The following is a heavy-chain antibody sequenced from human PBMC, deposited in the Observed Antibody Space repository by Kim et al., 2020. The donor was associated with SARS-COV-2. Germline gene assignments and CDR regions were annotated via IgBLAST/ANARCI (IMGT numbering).Heavy chain of an antibody. D-gene: IGHD5-12*01. CDR2: INHSGST. CDR3: AREATRGWVGMDV. J-gene: IGHJ6*02. V-gene: IGHV4-34*01. CDR1: GGSFSGYY. Sequence: SETLSLTCAVYGGSFSGYYWSWIRQPPGKGLEWIGEINHSGSTNYNPSLKSRVTISVDTSKNQFSLKLSSVTAADTAVYYCAREATRGWVGMDVWGQGTTVTVSS.